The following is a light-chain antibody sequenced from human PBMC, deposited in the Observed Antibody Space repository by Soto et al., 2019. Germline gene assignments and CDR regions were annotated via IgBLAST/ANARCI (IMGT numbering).Light chain of an antibody. V-gene: IGKV1-39*01. CDR2: GAS. CDR3: QQYNNWPPT. CDR1: QGISTY. Sequence: DIQMTQSPSSLSESAGDRVTITCRASQGISTYLNWYQQKPGKAPNLLIYGASNLQSGVPSRFSGSGSGTDFTLTISSLQSEDFAVYYCQQYNNWPPTFGQGTKVDIK. J-gene: IGKJ1*01.